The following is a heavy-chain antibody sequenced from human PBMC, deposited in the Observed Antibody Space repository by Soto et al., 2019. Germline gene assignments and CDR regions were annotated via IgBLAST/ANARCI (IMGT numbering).Heavy chain of an antibody. CDR1: GYSFTTYW. J-gene: IGHJ6*02. CDR2: IYPADSDT. CDR3: ARSGSGTYERSKYYFYGMDV. Sequence: GESLKISCKGSGYSFTTYWIAWVRQMPGKGLAGMGIIYPADSDTKYSPSFQGQVTISADKSISTAYLQGSSLQASGTATSYCARSGSGTYERSKYYFYGMDVWGQGAMVTVSS. V-gene: IGHV5-51*01. D-gene: IGHD3-10*01.